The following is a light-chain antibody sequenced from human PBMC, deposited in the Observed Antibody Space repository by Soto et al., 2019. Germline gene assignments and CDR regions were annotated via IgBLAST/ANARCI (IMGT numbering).Light chain of an antibody. V-gene: IGKV3-15*01. CDR2: GAS. Sequence: EIVMTQSPATLSVSPGERATLSCRASQSVSSNLAWYQQKPGQAPRLLIYGASTRANGIPARFSGSGSGAEFTLTISSLQSEDFVVYYCQQYNNCPPWTFGQGTKVEIK. CDR3: QQYNNCPPWT. J-gene: IGKJ1*01. CDR1: QSVSSN.